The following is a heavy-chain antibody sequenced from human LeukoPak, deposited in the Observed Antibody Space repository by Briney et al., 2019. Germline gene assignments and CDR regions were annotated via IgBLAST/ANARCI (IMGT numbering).Heavy chain of an antibody. J-gene: IGHJ6*03. CDR2: ISSSGSTI. CDR1: GFTFSSYE. Sequence: GGSLRLSCAASGFTFSSYEMNWVRQAPGKGLEWVSYISSSGSTIYYVDSVKGRFTISRDNAKNSLFLQMNSLRAEDTAIYYCAREPCDFWSAASVPGSYYMDVWGKGTTVTVSS. V-gene: IGHV3-48*03. D-gene: IGHD3-3*01. CDR3: AREPCDFWSAASVPGSYYMDV.